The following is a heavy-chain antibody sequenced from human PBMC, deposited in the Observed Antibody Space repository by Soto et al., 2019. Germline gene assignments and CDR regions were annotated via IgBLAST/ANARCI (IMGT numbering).Heavy chain of an antibody. J-gene: IGHJ4*02. V-gene: IGHV4-59*01. CDR1: GGSISSYL. Sequence: SETLSLTCTVSGGSISSYLWSWIRQPPGKGLEWIGFIYYSGNTNYNPSLKSRVTISVDTSKNRFSLKLSSVTAADTAVYYCARGHPFDYWGQGTLVTVS. CDR2: IYYSGNT. CDR3: ARGHPFDY.